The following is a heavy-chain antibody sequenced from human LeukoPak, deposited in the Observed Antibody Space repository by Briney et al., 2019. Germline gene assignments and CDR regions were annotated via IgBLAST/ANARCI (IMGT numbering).Heavy chain of an antibody. CDR3: AKELRQQLVFYYFDY. CDR1: GFTFSSYA. D-gene: IGHD6-13*01. Sequence: GGSLRLSCAASGFTFSSYAMSWVRQAPGKGLEGVSAISGSGGSTYYADSVKGRFTISRDNPKNTLYLQMNSLRAEDTAVYYCAKELRQQLVFYYFDYWGQGTLVTVSS. CDR2: ISGSGGST. J-gene: IGHJ4*02. V-gene: IGHV3-23*01.